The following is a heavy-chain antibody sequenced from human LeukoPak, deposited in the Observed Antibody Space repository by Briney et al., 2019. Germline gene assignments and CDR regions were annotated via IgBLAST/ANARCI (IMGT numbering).Heavy chain of an antibody. CDR1: GGSISSSSYY. D-gene: IGHD3-10*01. CDR2: IYYSGST. V-gene: IGHV4-39*01. J-gene: IGHJ4*02. CDR3: ASMPLWFGELLNPPDY. Sequence: KPSETLSLTCTVSGGSISSSSYYWGWIRQPPGKGLEWIGSIYYSGSTYYNPSLKSRVTISVDTSKNQFSLKLSSVTAADTAVYYCASMPLWFGELLNPPDYWGQRTLVTVSS.